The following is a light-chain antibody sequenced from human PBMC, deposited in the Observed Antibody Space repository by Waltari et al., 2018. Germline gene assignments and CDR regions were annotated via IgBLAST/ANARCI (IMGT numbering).Light chain of an antibody. CDR2: EAT. CDR3: QRYNSYPIT. CDR1: QSIGSW. Sequence: DIQMTQSPSTLSASVGDRVTITCRASQSIGSWLAWYQQKPGKAPKLLIYEATSLESGVPARFIASGSVTEFTLTISSLQPDDFATYYCQRYNSYPITFGPGTKVDI. J-gene: IGKJ3*01. V-gene: IGKV1-5*03.